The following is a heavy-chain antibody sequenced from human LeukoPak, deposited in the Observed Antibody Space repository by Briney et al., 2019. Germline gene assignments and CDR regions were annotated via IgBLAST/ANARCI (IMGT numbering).Heavy chain of an antibody. CDR2: INPSGGST. Sequence: ASVKVSCKASGYTFTSYYMHWVRQAPGQGLEWMGIINPSGGSTSYAQKFQGRVTMTRDTSTSTVYMELSSLRSEDTAVYYCARDPSAYYDFWSGYRHFDYWGQGTLVTVSS. D-gene: IGHD3-3*01. CDR1: GYTFTSYY. J-gene: IGHJ4*02. V-gene: IGHV1-46*01. CDR3: ARDPSAYYDFWSGYRHFDY.